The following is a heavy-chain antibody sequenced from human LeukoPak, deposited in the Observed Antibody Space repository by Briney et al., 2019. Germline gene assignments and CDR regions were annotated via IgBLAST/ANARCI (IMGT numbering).Heavy chain of an antibody. CDR1: GGSFSGYY. D-gene: IGHD3-10*01. CDR2: INHSGST. J-gene: IGHJ6*04. V-gene: IGHV4-34*01. Sequence: SETLSLTCAVYGGSFSGYYWSWIRQPPGKGLEWIGEINHSGSTNYNSSLKSRVTISVDTSKNQFSLKLSSVSAADTAVYYCARIDITMVRGAAKAGMDVWGKGTTVTVSS. CDR3: ARIDITMVRGAAKAGMDV.